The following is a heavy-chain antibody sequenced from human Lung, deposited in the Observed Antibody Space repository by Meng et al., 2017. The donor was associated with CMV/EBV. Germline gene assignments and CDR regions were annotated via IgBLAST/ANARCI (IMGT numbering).Heavy chain of an antibody. CDR3: AREDRGSWGLSY. CDR1: GYSFTGYY. J-gene: IGHJ4*02. CDR2: INPNSGGT. Sequence: ASVXVSXXASGYSFTGYYMHWVRQAPGQGLEWMGGINPNSGGTNYAQKFQRRVTMTRDTSISTAYMELSRLRSDDTAVYYCAREDRGSWGLSYWGQGTLVTVSS. V-gene: IGHV1-2*02. D-gene: IGHD1-26*01.